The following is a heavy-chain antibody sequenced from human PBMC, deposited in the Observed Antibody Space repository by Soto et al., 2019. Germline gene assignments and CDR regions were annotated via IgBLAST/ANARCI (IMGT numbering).Heavy chain of an antibody. Sequence: GGSLRLSCAASGFTFSSYAMSWVRQAPGKGLEWVSAISGSGGSTYYADSVKGRFTISRDNSKNTLYLQMNSLRAEDTAVYCCANRGSSSSSYFDYWGQGTLVTVSS. V-gene: IGHV3-23*01. D-gene: IGHD6-6*01. CDR2: ISGSGGST. J-gene: IGHJ4*02. CDR1: GFTFSSYA. CDR3: ANRGSSSSSYFDY.